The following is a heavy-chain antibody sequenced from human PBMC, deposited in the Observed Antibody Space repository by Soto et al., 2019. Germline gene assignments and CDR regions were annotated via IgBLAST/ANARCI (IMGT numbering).Heavy chain of an antibody. V-gene: IGHV3-7*03. CDR1: GFSVSDYY. CDR3: ARDPVTAD. Sequence: GPLTVACATSGFSVSDYYMSCVRQAPGKGLAWVGNIKGDGSNTHYVVSVRGRFTISRDNAENLIYLQMNNLRVEDTAMYYCARDPVTADWGQVTQVSVSS. CDR2: IKGDGSNT. J-gene: IGHJ4*02.